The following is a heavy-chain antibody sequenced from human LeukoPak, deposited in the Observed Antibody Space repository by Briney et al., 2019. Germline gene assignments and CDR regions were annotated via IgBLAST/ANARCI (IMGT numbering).Heavy chain of an antibody. CDR3: AREGLVPRNWFDP. J-gene: IGHJ5*02. CDR1: GYTFTRYY. D-gene: IGHD2-2*01. Sequence: ASVKVSCKASGYTFTRYYMHWVRQAPGQGREGMGWINPNSGGTNYAQKFQGRVTMTRDTSISTAYMELSRLRSDDTAVYYCAREGLVPRNWFDPWGQGTLVTVSS. V-gene: IGHV1-2*02. CDR2: INPNSGGT.